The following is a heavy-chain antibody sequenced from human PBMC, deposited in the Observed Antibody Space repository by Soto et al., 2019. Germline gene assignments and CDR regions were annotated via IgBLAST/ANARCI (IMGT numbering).Heavy chain of an antibody. Sequence: GGSLRLSCAASGFTFSSYAMSWVRQAPGKGLEWVSAISGSGGSTYYADSVKGRFTISRDNSKNTLYLQMNSLRAEDTAVYYCAKDRFRGRGYSYADYWGQGTLVTVSS. CDR1: GFTFSSYA. J-gene: IGHJ4*02. CDR3: AKDRFRGRGYSYADY. V-gene: IGHV3-23*01. D-gene: IGHD5-18*01. CDR2: ISGSGGST.